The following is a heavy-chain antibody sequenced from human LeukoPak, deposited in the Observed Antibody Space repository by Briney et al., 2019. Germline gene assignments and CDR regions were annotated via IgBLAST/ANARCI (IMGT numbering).Heavy chain of an antibody. D-gene: IGHD1-26*01. CDR2: IKQDGSEK. CDR1: GFTFSSYW. Sequence: GGSLRLSCAASGFTFSSYWMSWVRQAPGKGLELVANIKQDGSEKYYVDSVKGRFTISRDNAKNSLYLQMNSVRAEGAGVYYCGREGSVGASGNDACDMWGQGTMVSVSS. J-gene: IGHJ3*02. CDR3: GREGSVGASGNDACDM. V-gene: IGHV3-7*01.